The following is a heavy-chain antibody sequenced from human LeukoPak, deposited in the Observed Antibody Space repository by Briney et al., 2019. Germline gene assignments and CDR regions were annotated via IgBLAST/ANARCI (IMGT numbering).Heavy chain of an antibody. CDR1: SGSFSDYY. D-gene: IGHD2-15*01. CDR3: ARARINGMFDT. V-gene: IGHV4-34*01. CDR2: INDSGSS. Sequence: PSETLSLTCAVYSGSFSDYYWTWIRQSPGNGLEWIGEINDSGSSNNNPSLKSRVTISVDTSKNQFSLKLRSVTAADAALYFCARARINGMFDTWGPGTQVTVSS. J-gene: IGHJ5*02.